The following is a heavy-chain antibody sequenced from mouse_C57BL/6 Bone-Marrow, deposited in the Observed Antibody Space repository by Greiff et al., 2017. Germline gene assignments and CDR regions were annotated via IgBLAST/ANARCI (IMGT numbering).Heavy chain of an antibody. Sequence: QVQLQQPGAELVRPGTSVKLSCKASGYTFTSYWMHWVKQRPGQGLEWIGVIDPSDSYTNYNQKFKGKATLTVDTSSSTADMQLSSLTSEDSAVYYCARSRGSSSFAYWGQGTLVTVSA. CDR1: GYTFTSYW. D-gene: IGHD1-1*01. V-gene: IGHV1-59*01. CDR3: ARSRGSSSFAY. CDR2: IDPSDSYT. J-gene: IGHJ3*01.